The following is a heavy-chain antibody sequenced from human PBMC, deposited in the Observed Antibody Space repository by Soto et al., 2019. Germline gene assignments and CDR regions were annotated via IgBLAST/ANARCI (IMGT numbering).Heavy chain of an antibody. CDR3: ARDKITGLFDY. J-gene: IGHJ4*02. CDR2: INHSGST. V-gene: IGHV4-34*01. CDR1: GGSFSGWY. D-gene: IGHD2-8*02. Sequence: SETLSLTCAVYGGSFSGWYWAWIRQPPGTGLEWIGEINHSGSTNNNPSLKSRIPISADTSKIQFSPKLTSVTAADTAVYYCARDKITGLFDYWGQGTPVT.